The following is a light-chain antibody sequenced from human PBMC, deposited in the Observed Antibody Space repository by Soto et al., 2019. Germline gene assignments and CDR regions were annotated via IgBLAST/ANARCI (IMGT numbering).Light chain of an antibody. J-gene: IGKJ1*01. CDR2: EAS. Sequence: EIVLTQSPVTLSLSPGDRATLSCRASQSVTSHLAWYQQKPGQAPRLLIYEASNRATGIPARFSGSGSGTDFTLTISSLEPEDFAVYYCQQRSNWPGTFGQGTKVEIK. V-gene: IGKV3-11*01. CDR3: QQRSNWPGT. CDR1: QSVTSH.